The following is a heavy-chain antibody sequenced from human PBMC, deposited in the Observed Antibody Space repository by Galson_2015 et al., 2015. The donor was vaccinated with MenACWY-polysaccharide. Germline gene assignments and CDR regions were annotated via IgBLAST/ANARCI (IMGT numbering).Heavy chain of an antibody. CDR1: GYTFTSYG. D-gene: IGHD3-3*01. CDR3: ARDLNRGITIFGVVMYYFDY. J-gene: IGHJ4*02. V-gene: IGHV1-18*01. CDR2: ISAYNGNT. Sequence: SVKVSCKASGYTFTSYGISRVRQAPGQGLEWMGWISAYNGNTNYAQKLQGRVTMTTDTSTSTAYMELRSLRSDDTAVYYCARDLNRGITIFGVVMYYFDYWGQGTLVTVSS.